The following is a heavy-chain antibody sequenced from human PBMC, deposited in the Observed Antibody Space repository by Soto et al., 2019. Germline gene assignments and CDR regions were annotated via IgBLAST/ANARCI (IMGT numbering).Heavy chain of an antibody. V-gene: IGHV1-69*02. Sequence: QVPLVQSGAEVKKPGSSVKVSCKASGVTFSSYTISWVRQAPGQGLEWMGRIIPILGIANYAQKFQGRVTITADKSTSTAYMELSSLRSEDTAVYYCARVPESYTPSAVDYWGQGTLVTVSS. J-gene: IGHJ4*02. D-gene: IGHD1-20*01. CDR2: IIPILGIA. CDR3: ARVPESYTPSAVDY. CDR1: GVTFSSYT.